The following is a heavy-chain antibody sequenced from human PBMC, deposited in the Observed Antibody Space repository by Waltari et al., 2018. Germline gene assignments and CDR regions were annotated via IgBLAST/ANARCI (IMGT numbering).Heavy chain of an antibody. CDR2: IYYSGST. Sequence: QVQLQESGPGLVKPSETLSLTCTVSGGSISSYYWSWIRQPPGKGLEWIGYIYYSGSTNYNPSLKSRVTISVDTSKNQFSLKLSSVTAADTAVYYCARGVAARPGYYYYYMDVWGKGTTVTISS. CDR3: ARGVAARPGYYYYYMDV. V-gene: IGHV4-59*01. J-gene: IGHJ6*03. CDR1: GGSISSYY. D-gene: IGHD6-6*01.